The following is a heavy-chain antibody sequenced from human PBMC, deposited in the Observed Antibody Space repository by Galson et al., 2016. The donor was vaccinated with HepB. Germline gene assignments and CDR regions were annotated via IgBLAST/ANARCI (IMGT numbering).Heavy chain of an antibody. Sequence: ISGDSVSADMVAWNWIRQSPSRGLEWLGRPYYRSRWFSDYAESVQGRITINPDTSNNHFSLQLHSVTPDDTAIYFCARGRNSAFDYWGQGILVTVSS. V-gene: IGHV6-1*01. J-gene: IGHJ4*02. CDR3: ARGRNSAFDY. CDR2: PYYRSRWFS. D-gene: IGHD1-7*01. CDR1: GDSVSADMVA.